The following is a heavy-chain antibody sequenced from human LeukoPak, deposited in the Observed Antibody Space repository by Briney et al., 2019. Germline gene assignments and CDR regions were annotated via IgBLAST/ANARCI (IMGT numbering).Heavy chain of an antibody. Sequence: SETLSLTCTVSGGSISSGDYYWSWIRQPPGKGLEWIGYIYYSGSTYYNPSLKSRVTISVDTSKNQFSLKLSSVTAADTAVYYYATSSYWNDGFDPWGQGILVTVSS. CDR1: GGSISSGDYY. D-gene: IGHD1-1*01. CDR3: ATSSYWNDGFDP. J-gene: IGHJ5*02. CDR2: IYYSGST. V-gene: IGHV4-30-4*02.